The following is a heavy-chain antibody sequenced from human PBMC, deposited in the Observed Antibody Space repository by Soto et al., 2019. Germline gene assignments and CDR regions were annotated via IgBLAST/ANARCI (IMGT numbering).Heavy chain of an antibody. Sequence: PSETLSLTCTVSGGSIRLINHYWDWIRQSPGKGLEWIGTIYYSGSTIYNPSLQSRVTISVGTSKNQFSLKLSSVTAADTAVYYCARESVAARNYYYYGMDVWGQGTTVTVSS. V-gene: IGHV4-39*07. CDR1: GGSIRLINHY. D-gene: IGHD6-13*01. CDR2: IYYSGST. CDR3: ARESVAARNYYYYGMDV. J-gene: IGHJ6*02.